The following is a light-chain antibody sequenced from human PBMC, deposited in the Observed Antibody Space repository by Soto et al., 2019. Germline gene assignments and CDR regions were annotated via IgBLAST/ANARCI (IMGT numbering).Light chain of an antibody. V-gene: IGKV3-20*01. CDR1: QTVSTY. J-gene: IGKJ4*01. CDR3: QQYGSSTLT. CDR2: DAS. Sequence: EIVLTQSPDNLSLSPGERATLSCRASQTVSTYLAWYQQKPGQAPRLIVYDASKRAPGIPARFIGSGSGTDFTLTVSRLEPEDFAVYYCQQYGSSTLTFGGGTKV.